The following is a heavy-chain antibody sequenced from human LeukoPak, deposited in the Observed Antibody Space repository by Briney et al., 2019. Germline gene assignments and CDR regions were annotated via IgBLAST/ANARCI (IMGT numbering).Heavy chain of an antibody. CDR3: ARATGTWGHDGFDI. CDR2: ISGSSSNT. D-gene: IGHD3-16*01. J-gene: IGHJ3*02. Sequence: ASVKVSCKAYGYTFMSHGISWVRQAPGQGLEWMGWISGSSSNTNYAQRLQGRVTMTTDTSTTTAYMELRSLRSDDTAVYYCARATGTWGHDGFDIWGQGTIGSVSS. CDR1: GYTFMSHG. V-gene: IGHV1-18*01.